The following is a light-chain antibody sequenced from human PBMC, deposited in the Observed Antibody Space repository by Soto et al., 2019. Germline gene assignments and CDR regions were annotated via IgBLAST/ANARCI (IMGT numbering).Light chain of an antibody. J-gene: IGKJ2*01. V-gene: IGKV1-39*01. CDR2: AAS. CDR3: QQSYSTPYP. CDR1: QSISTY. Sequence: DIQMTQSPSSLSASVGDRVTITCRASQSISTYLNWYQQKPGKAPKLLIYAASSLQSGVPSRFSGSGSGTDFPLTISSLQPEDFATYYCQQSYSTPYPFGQGTKGEIK.